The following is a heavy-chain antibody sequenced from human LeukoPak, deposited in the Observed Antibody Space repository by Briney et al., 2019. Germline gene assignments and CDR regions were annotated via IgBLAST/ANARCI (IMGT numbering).Heavy chain of an antibody. CDR1: GFTFSSYW. Sequence: GGSLRLSCAASGFTFSSYWMSWVRQAPGKGLEWVANIKQDGSEKYYVDSVKGRFTISRDNAKNSLYLQMNSLRAEDTAVYYCARVTYYYDSSGPRAIDYWGQGTLVTVSS. CDR2: IKQDGSEK. V-gene: IGHV3-7*01. D-gene: IGHD3-22*01. J-gene: IGHJ4*02. CDR3: ARVTYYYDSSGPRAIDY.